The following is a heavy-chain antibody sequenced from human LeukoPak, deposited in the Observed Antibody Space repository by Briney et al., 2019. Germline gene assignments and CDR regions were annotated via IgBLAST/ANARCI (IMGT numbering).Heavy chain of an antibody. D-gene: IGHD6-13*01. CDR3: ARDLLLAAAAEY. CDR1: GFTFSSYA. CDR2: ISYDGSDK. J-gene: IGHJ4*02. Sequence: GGSLRLSCAASGFTFSSYAMDWVRQAPGKGLEWVAVISYDGSDKYYADSVKGRFTISRDNSKNTLYLQMNSLRAEDTAVYYCARDLLLAAAAEYWGQGTLVTVSS. V-gene: IGHV3-30-3*01.